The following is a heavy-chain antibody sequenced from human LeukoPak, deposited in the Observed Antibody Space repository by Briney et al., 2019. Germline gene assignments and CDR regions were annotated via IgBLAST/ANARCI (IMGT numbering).Heavy chain of an antibody. Sequence: PGGSLRLSCAASGFTFSAYAMSWVRQAPGKGLEWVSAISASSDSTYYADSVKGRFTISRDNSKNTMYLHMNSLIAEDTAVYYCAFFSIYFECWGQGTLVSAAS. V-gene: IGHV3-23*01. CDR3: AFFSIYFEC. CDR2: ISASSDST. CDR1: GFTFSAYA. J-gene: IGHJ4*02. D-gene: IGHD2-21*01.